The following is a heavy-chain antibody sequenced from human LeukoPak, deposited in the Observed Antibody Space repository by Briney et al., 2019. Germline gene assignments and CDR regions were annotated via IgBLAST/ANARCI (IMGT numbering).Heavy chain of an antibody. CDR3: ASGGMATITGDSDYYYYYYMDV. D-gene: IGHD5-24*01. V-gene: IGHV1-2*02. CDR1: GYTFTGYY. J-gene: IGHJ6*03. CDR2: INPNSGGT. Sequence: GVSVKVSCKASGYTFTGYYMHWVRQAPGQGLEWMGWINPNSGGTNYAQRFQGRVTMTRDTSISTAYMELSRLRSDDTAVYYCASGGMATITGDSDYYYYYYMDVWGKGTTVTVSS.